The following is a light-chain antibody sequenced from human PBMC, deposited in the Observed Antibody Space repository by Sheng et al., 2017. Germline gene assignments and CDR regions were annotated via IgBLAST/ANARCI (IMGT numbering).Light chain of an antibody. Sequence: EVVLTQSPATLSLSLGERATLSCRASQSISSYLAWYQQKPGQAPRVLIYDASNRATGIPARFSGSGSGTGFTLTINSLEPEDFAVYYCQHRSKFGQGTKLEI. CDR2: DAS. CDR3: QHRSK. CDR1: QSISSY. V-gene: IGKV3-11*01. J-gene: IGKJ2*01.